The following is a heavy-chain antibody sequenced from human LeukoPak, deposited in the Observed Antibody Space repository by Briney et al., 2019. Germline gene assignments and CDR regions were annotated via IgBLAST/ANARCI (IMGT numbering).Heavy chain of an antibody. CDR3: AAQVNYHDSTVWDP. D-gene: IGHD3-22*01. CDR1: VFTFRTSA. CDR2: IVVCSGNT. J-gene: IGHJ5*02. V-gene: IGHV1-58*01. Sequence: GASVKVSCKASVFTFRTSAVQWVRQARGQRLEWIGWIVVCSGNTNYAQKFQERVTISRDMSTSTAYMELSSLRSEDTAVYYCAAQVNYHDSTVWDPWGQGTLVTVSS.